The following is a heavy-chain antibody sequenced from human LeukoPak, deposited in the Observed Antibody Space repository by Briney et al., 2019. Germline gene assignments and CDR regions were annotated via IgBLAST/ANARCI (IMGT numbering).Heavy chain of an antibody. CDR2: VSDSGSST. D-gene: IGHD3-10*01. J-gene: IGHJ6*02. CDR1: GFTFYNYA. CDR3: AKVPYSDYGSGRPPFMDV. V-gene: IGHV3-23*01. Sequence: GGSLRLSCAASGFTFYNYAMSWVRQAPGTGLEWVSTVSDSGSSTYHADSVRGRFTISRDNSKNTLYLQMDSLRAEDTAIYYCAKVPYSDYGSGRPPFMDVWGQGTTVAVSS.